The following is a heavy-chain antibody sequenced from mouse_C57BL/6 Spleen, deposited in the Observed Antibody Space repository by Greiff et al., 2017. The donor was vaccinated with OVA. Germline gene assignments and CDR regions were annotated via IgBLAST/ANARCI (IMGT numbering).Heavy chain of an antibody. Sequence: EVQLVESGGGLVKPGGSLKLSCAASGFTFSSYTMSWVRQTPEKRLEWVATISGGGGNTYYPDSVKGRFTISRDNAKNTLYRQMSSLRSEDTALYYCARQERVITTVVDYWYCDVGGTGTTVTVSS. D-gene: IGHD1-1*01. CDR3: ARQERVITTVVDYWYCDV. J-gene: IGHJ1*03. CDR2: ISGGGGNT. CDR1: GFTFSSYT. V-gene: IGHV5-9*01.